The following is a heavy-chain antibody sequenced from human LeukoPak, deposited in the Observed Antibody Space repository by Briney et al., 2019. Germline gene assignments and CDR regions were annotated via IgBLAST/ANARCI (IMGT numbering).Heavy chain of an antibody. CDR1: GSSISSGGYS. J-gene: IGHJ4*02. D-gene: IGHD5-24*01. V-gene: IGHV4-30-2*01. CDR2: IYHGGTT. CDR3: SRIRDGYNYIDY. Sequence: SQTLSLTCAVSGSSISSGGYSWGWIRQPPGRGLEWIGYIYHGGTTYSNPSLKSRVNISVDRSKNHFSLRLSSVTAADTAVFYCSRIRDGYNYIDYWGQGTLVTVSS.